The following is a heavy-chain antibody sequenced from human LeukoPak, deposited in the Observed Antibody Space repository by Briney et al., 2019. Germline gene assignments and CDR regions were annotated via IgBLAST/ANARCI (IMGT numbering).Heavy chain of an antibody. V-gene: IGHV3-23*01. D-gene: IGHD2-15*01. CDR3: AKNGDRGAYCTGGTCYPYFYYYMDV. CDR2: ISSTGGTT. CDR1: GITFSSYG. Sequence: PGGSLRLSCAASGITFSSYGMSWVRQAPGKGLEWVPRISSTGGTTYYADSVKGRFTISRDNSKNTLYLQMNSLRAEDTAIYYCAKNGDRGAYCTGGTCYPYFYYYMDVWGKGTTVTI. J-gene: IGHJ6*03.